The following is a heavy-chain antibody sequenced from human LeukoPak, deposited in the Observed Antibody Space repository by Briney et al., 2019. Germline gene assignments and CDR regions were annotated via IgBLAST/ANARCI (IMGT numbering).Heavy chain of an antibody. D-gene: IGHD5-18*01. CDR3: ASRSTDTAMAY. CDR2: IYSGGST. CDR1: GFTVSSNY. Sequence: GGSLRLSCAASGFTVSSNYMSWVRQAPGKGLEWVSVIYSGGSTYYADSVKGRFTISRDNSKNTPYLQMNSLRAEDTAVYYCASRSTDTAMAYWGQGTLVTVSS. V-gene: IGHV3-53*01. J-gene: IGHJ4*02.